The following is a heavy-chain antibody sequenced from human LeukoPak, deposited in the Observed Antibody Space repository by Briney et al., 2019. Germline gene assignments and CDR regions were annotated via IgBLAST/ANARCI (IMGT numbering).Heavy chain of an antibody. V-gene: IGHV4-4*09. Sequence: SETLSLTCTVSGGSISSYYWSWIRQPPGKGLEWIGYIYTSGSTNYNPSLKSRVTLSVDTSKRQFSLKLSSVTAADTAVYYCARLKSFHPGYYYMDVWGKGTTVTVSS. CDR3: ARLKSFHPGYYYMDV. D-gene: IGHD3-3*02. CDR2: IYTSGST. J-gene: IGHJ6*03. CDR1: GGSISSYY.